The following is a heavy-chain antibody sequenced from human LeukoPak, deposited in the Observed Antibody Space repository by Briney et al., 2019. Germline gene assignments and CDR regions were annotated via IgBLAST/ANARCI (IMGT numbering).Heavy chain of an antibody. CDR2: IYTSGST. Sequence: SQTLSLTCTVSGGSISSGSYYWSWIRQPAGKGLEWIGRIYTSGSTNYNPSLKSRVTISIDTSKNQFSLKLSSVTAADTAVYYCASRSHYYGSGMGSDPWGQGTLVTVSS. D-gene: IGHD3-10*01. CDR3: ASRSHYYGSGMGSDP. J-gene: IGHJ5*02. V-gene: IGHV4-61*02. CDR1: GGSISSGSYY.